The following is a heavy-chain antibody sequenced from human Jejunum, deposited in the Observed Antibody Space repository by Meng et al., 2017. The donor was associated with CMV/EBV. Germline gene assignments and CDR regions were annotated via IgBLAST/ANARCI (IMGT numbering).Heavy chain of an antibody. CDR1: GFTFTNYA. J-gene: IGHJ4*02. D-gene: IGHD2-8*02. CDR3: VRSGGTLDY. CDR2: ISGSGGSA. Sequence: RLSCAASGFTFTNYAMTWVRQAPGKGLEWVSAISGSGGSAYYADSVKGRFTISRDNSKNTLYLQMNSLRAEDTAVYYCVRSGGTLDYWGQGTLVTVSS. V-gene: IGHV3-23*01.